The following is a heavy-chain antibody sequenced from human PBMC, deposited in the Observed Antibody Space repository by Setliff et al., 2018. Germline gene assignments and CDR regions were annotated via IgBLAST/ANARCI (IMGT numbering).Heavy chain of an antibody. J-gene: IGHJ4*02. V-gene: IGHV3-30*02. CDR3: AKELIEVMMTGLEF. CDR2: IRHDGNNK. Sequence: GVLRLSCAASGLTFSNHGMHWVRQAPGKGLEWVAFIRHDGNNKYYKDSVRGRFTISRDNSKNTVYLQMNNLRPEDTAVYYCAKELIEVMMTGLEFWGQGTMVTVSS. D-gene: IGHD3-22*01. CDR1: GLTFSNHG.